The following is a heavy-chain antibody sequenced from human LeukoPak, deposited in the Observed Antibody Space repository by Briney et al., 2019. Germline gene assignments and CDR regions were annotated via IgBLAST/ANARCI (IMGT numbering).Heavy chain of an antibody. V-gene: IGHV4-38-2*02. CDR2: FCLGRDT. J-gene: IGHJ4*02. Sequence: SETLSLTCTVSGDSVTNDFFWGWVRQPPGKELEWIGSFCLGRDTYYRPSLKSRVTISVDTSKNQFSLNLNSVTAADTAVYYCARWASISREPGGFFDHWGQGTLVTVSS. CDR1: GDSVTNDFF. CDR3: ARWASISREPGGFFDH. D-gene: IGHD1-14*01.